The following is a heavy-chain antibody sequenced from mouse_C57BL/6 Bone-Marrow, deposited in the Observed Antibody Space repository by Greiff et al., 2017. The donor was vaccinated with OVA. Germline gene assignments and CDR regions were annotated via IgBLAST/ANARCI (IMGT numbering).Heavy chain of an antibody. CDR2: IHPNSGST. CDR3: ARCSTTVVAEDY. V-gene: IGHV1-64*01. Sequence: QVQLKQPGAELVKPGASVKLSCKASGYTFTSYWMHWVKQRPGQGLEWIGMIHPNSGSTNYNEKFKSKATLTVDKSSSTAYMQLSSLTSEDSAVYYCARCSTTVVAEDYWGQGTTLTVSS. J-gene: IGHJ2*01. CDR1: GYTFTSYW. D-gene: IGHD1-1*01.